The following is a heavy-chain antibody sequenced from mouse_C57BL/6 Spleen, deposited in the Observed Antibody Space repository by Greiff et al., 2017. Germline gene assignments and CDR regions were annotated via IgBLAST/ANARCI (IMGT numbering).Heavy chain of an antibody. V-gene: IGHV5-4*01. J-gene: IGHJ2*01. CDR3: AREGYYYGSNYYFND. Sequence: DVMLVESGGGLVKPGGSLKLSCAASGFTFSSYAMSWVRQTPEKRLEWVATISDGGSYTYYPDNVKGRFTISRDNAKNNLYLQMSHLKSEDTAMYNCAREGYYYGSNYYFNDWGQGTTLTVSS. CDR2: ISDGGSYT. CDR1: GFTFSSYA. D-gene: IGHD1-1*01.